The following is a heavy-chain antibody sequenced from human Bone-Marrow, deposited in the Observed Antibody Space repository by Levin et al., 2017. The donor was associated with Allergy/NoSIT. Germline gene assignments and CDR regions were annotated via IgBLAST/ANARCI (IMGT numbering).Heavy chain of an antibody. Sequence: GESLKISCKASGYTFTGYYMHWVRQAPGQGLEWMGWINPNSGGTNYAQKFQGRVTMTRDTSISTAYMELSRLRSDDTAVYYCARGYSSSSQFDYWGQGTLVTVSS. CDR3: ARGYSSSSQFDY. CDR2: INPNSGGT. D-gene: IGHD6-6*01. J-gene: IGHJ4*02. V-gene: IGHV1-2*02. CDR1: GYTFTGYY.